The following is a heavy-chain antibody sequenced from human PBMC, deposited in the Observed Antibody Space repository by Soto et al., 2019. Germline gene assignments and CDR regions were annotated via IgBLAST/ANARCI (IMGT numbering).Heavy chain of an antibody. CDR1: GFTFSSYA. J-gene: IGHJ4*01. CDR3: AKYSNHDSWSTYIDQ. Sequence: PGGSLRLSCAASGFTFSSYAMSWVRQAPGKGLEWVSTISGSGGSTDYADSVKGRFTISRDNSKNTLHLQMNSLRDEDTAGYYCAKYSNHDSWSTYIDQWGQGSLVTVSS. D-gene: IGHD3-3*01. CDR2: ISGSGGST. V-gene: IGHV3-23*01.